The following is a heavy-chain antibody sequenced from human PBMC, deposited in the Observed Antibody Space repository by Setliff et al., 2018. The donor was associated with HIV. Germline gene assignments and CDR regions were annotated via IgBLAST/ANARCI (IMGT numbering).Heavy chain of an antibody. Sequence: ASVKVSCKASGGTLTKLSIYWVRQAPGKGLEWMGGFDHEEGEIIYAQKFQGRVSMTEDTSTDTAYMDLSSLRSDDTAVYYCAAPSSVYIFGVLTPVSFDYWGQGTLVTVSS. J-gene: IGHJ4*02. V-gene: IGHV1-24*01. CDR1: GGTLTKLS. D-gene: IGHD3-3*02. CDR3: AAPSSVYIFGVLTPVSFDY. CDR2: FDHEEGEI.